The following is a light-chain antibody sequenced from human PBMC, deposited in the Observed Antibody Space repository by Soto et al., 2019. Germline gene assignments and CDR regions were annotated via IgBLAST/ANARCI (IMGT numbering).Light chain of an antibody. CDR3: QQYNSYST. V-gene: IGKV1-5*01. Sequence: DIQMTQSPSTLSASVGDRVTITCRASKSISSWLAWYQQKPGKAPKLLIYDASSLESGVPSRFSGSVSGTEFTLTISSLQPDDFATYYCQQYNSYSTFGQGTKLEIK. CDR1: KSISSW. J-gene: IGKJ2*01. CDR2: DAS.